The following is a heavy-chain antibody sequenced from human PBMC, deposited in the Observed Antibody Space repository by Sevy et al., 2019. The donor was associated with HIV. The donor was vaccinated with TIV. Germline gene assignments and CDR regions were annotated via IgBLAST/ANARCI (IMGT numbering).Heavy chain of an antibody. CDR2: IRYDGSNK. CDR1: GFTFSSYG. V-gene: IGHV3-30*02. CDR3: AKVKNWGPSYDYYYGMDV. Sequence: GESLKISCAASGFTFSSYGMHWVRQAPGKGLEWVAFIRYDGSNKYYADSMKGRFTISRDNSKNTLYLQMNSLRAEDTAVYYCAKVKNWGPSYDYYYGMDVWGQGTTVTVSS. D-gene: IGHD7-27*01. J-gene: IGHJ6*02.